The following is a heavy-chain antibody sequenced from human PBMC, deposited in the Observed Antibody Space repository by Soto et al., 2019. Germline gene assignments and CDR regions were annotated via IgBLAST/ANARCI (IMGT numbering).Heavy chain of an antibody. Sequence: GSGPTLVNPTQTLTLTCTFSGFSLSTRGVGVGWIRQPPGKALEWLAVIYWDDDKRYSPSLKSRLTITKDTSKNQVVLTVTDMDPVDTATYYGAHPDPGSGHFDYWGQGTLVTVSS. V-gene: IGHV2-5*02. CDR2: IYWDDDK. CDR3: AHPDPGSGHFDY. D-gene: IGHD1-1*01. J-gene: IGHJ4*02. CDR1: GFSLSTRGVG.